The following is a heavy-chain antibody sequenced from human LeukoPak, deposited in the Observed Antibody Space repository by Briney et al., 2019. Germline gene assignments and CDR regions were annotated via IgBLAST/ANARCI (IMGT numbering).Heavy chain of an antibody. D-gene: IGHD3-22*01. V-gene: IGHV4-59*08. CDR1: GGSISPYY. Sequence: SETLSLTCTVSGGSISPYYWSWIRQSPGKGLVWIGYIYYSGSTNYNPSLKSRVTISVDMSKNQVSLKLSSVTAADTALYYCARHFTYYYDSSGYPRDAFDIWGQGTTVTVSS. CDR2: IYYSGST. J-gene: IGHJ3*02. CDR3: ARHFTYYYDSSGYPRDAFDI.